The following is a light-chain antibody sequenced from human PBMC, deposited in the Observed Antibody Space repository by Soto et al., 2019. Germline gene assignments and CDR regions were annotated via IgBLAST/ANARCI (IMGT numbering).Light chain of an antibody. CDR3: QPYGSSPWT. CDR2: GAS. CDR1: QSVSNSW. Sequence: EIVLTQSPGTLSLSPGERATLSCRASQSVSNSWLAWYQHKPGQAPRLLIYGASSRATVIPDRFSGGGSGTHFTLTITRLEPEDSAVFYCQPYGSSPWTFGQGTKVEIK. V-gene: IGKV3-20*01. J-gene: IGKJ1*01.